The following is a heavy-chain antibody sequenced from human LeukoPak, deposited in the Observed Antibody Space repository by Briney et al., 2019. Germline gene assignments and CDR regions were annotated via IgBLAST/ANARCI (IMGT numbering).Heavy chain of an antibody. CDR2: TYYRSKWYN. Sequence: SQTLSLTCAISGDSVSSNSAAWNWIRQSPSRGLEWLGRTYYRSKWYNDYAVSVKSRITINPDTSKNQFSLQLNSVTPEDTAVYYCAGDGEGALRFLEWLLFPHNWFDPWGQGTLVTVSS. D-gene: IGHD3-3*01. CDR1: GDSVSSNSAA. J-gene: IGHJ5*02. V-gene: IGHV6-1*01. CDR3: AGDGEGALRFLEWLLFPHNWFDP.